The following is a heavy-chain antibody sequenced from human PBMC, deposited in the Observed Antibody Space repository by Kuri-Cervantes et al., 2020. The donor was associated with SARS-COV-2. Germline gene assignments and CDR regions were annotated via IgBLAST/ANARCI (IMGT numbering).Heavy chain of an antibody. J-gene: IGHJ6*03. CDR1: GGTFSSYA. V-gene: IGHV1-69*13. Sequence: SVKVSCKASGGTFSSYAISWVRQAPGQGLEWMGGIIPIFGTANYAQKFQGRVTITADESTSTAYMELSSLRSEDTAVCYCARAQYDPIYYYYYMDVWGKGTTVTVSS. CDR3: ARAQYDPIYYYYYMDV. CDR2: IIPIFGTA. D-gene: IGHD2/OR15-2a*01.